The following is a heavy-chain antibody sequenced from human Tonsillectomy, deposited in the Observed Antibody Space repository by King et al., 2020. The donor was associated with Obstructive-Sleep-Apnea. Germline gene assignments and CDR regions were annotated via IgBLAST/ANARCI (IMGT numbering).Heavy chain of an antibody. CDR3: ARDLYLYGSGSYFGY. D-gene: IGHD3-10*01. Sequence: QLQESGPGLVKPSQTLSLTCTVSGGSISSGGYYWSWILQHPGKGLEWIGYISYSGSTYYNPSLKSRVTISVNTSKNQFSLKLSSVTAADTAVYYCARDLYLYGSGSYFGYWGQGTLVTVSS. CDR2: ISYSGST. CDR1: GGSISSGGYY. J-gene: IGHJ4*02. V-gene: IGHV4-31*03.